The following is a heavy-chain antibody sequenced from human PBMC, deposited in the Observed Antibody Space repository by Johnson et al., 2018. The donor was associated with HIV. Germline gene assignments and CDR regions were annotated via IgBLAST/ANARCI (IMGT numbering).Heavy chain of an antibody. CDR2: ISYDGTHK. V-gene: IGHV3-30*04. Sequence: QVQLVESGGGVVQPGRSLRLSCAASGFTFSSYAMHWVRQAPGKGLEWVAVISYDGTHKYYADSVKGRFTISRDNSKNTLYLQMNSLRTEDTAVYYCARDGAYSSSWYSAFDIWGQGTMVTVSS. D-gene: IGHD6-13*01. J-gene: IGHJ3*02. CDR3: ARDGAYSSSWYSAFDI. CDR1: GFTFSSYA.